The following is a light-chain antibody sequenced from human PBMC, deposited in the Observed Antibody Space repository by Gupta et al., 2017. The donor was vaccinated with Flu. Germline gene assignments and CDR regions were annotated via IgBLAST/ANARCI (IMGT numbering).Light chain of an antibody. CDR1: QGISSY. J-gene: IGKJ1*01. CDR3: QQLNSYPPWT. CDR2: AAS. Sequence: ITLTQFPSFLSASVGDRVTITCRASQGISSYFIWYQQKPGKAPKLLIYAASTLQSGVPSRFSGSGSGTEFTLTISSLQPEDFATYYCQQLNSYPPWTFGQGTKVEIK. V-gene: IGKV1-9*01.